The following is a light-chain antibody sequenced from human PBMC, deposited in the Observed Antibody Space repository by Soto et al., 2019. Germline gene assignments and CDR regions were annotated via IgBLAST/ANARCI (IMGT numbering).Light chain of an antibody. CDR3: QQLRTYPLT. CDR2: DAS. V-gene: IGKV1-13*02. Sequence: AIQLTQSPSSLSASVGDRVSITCRASQGISSALAWYQHKPGKAPKILIYDASSLQSGVPSRFSGSESGTECNLTISSLQSEDFATYYCQQLRTYPLTLGQGTRQGIK. J-gene: IGKJ5*01. CDR1: QGISSA.